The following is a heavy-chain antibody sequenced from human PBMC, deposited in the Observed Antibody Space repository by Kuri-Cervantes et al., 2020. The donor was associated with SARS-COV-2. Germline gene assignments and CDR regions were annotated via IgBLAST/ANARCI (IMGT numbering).Heavy chain of an antibody. V-gene: IGHV1-2*04. Sequence: ASVKVSCKASGYTFTGYYMHWVRQAPGQGLEWMGWINPNSGGTNYAQKFQGWVTMTRDTSISTAYMELSRLRSDDTAVYYCARAGLGLRFLEWSAANYYYYYGMDVWGQRTTVTVSS. CDR2: INPNSGGT. CDR3: ARAGLGLRFLEWSAANYYYYYGMDV. D-gene: IGHD3-3*01. J-gene: IGHJ6*02. CDR1: GYTFTGYY.